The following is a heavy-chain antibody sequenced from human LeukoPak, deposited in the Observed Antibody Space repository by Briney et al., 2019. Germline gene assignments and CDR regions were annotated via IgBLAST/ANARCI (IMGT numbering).Heavy chain of an antibody. Sequence: GESLKISCKGSGYSFTNYWIGWVRQMPGKGLEWMWIIYPGDSDTRYIPSFQAQVTISADKSISTAYLQWSSLKASDTAMYYCARLKSDYYDSSGYGYFDYWGQGTLVTVSS. J-gene: IGHJ4*02. V-gene: IGHV5-51*01. CDR3: ARLKSDYYDSSGYGYFDY. D-gene: IGHD3-22*01. CDR1: GYSFTNYW. CDR2: IYPGDSDT.